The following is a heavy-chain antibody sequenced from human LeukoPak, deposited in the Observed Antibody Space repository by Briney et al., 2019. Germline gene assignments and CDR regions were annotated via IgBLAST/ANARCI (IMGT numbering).Heavy chain of an antibody. CDR3: ARGPDVLRFLEWFGYYGMDV. CDR2: IIPILGIA. Sequence: SVKVSRKASGGTFSSYAISWVRQAPGQGLEWMGRIIPILGIANYAQKFQGRVTITADKSTSTAYMELSSLRSEDTAVYYCARGPDVLRFLEWFGYYGMDVWGQGTTVTVSS. V-gene: IGHV1-69*04. D-gene: IGHD3-3*01. CDR1: GGTFSSYA. J-gene: IGHJ6*02.